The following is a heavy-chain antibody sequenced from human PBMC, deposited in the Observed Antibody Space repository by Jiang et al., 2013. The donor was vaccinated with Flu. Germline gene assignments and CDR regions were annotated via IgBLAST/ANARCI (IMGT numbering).Heavy chain of an antibody. D-gene: IGHD5-24*01. Sequence: VQLLESGGGVVQPGRSLRLSCAASGFTFSSYGMHWVRQAPGKGLEWVAVISYDGSNKYYADSVKGRFTISRDNSKNTLYLQMNSLRAEDTAVYYCARGLQSDYYYYYGMDVWGQGTTVTVSS. V-gene: IGHV3-33*05. J-gene: IGHJ6*02. CDR1: GFTFSSYG. CDR3: ARGLQSDYYYYYGMDV. CDR2: ISYDGSNK.